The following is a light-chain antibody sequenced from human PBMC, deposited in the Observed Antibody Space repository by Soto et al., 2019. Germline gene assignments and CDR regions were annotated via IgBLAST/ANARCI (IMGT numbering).Light chain of an antibody. CDR2: DAS. J-gene: IGKJ4*01. CDR3: QQYDNLPLT. CDR1: QDIRNF. Sequence: DIQMTQSPSSLSASVGDRVTITWQASQDIRNFLNWYQQKPGKAPSLLIYDASRLQAGVPSRFSGSGSGADFTLTISSLQPEDIGTYYCQQYDNLPLTFGGGTKVDIK. V-gene: IGKV1-33*01.